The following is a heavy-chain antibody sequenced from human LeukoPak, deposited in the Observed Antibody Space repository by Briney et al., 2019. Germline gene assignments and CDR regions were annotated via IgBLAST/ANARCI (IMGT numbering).Heavy chain of an antibody. J-gene: IGHJ3*02. D-gene: IGHD6-19*01. CDR3: ARLHSSGWYGGDAFDI. Sequence: GASVKVSCKASGYTFTSSDINWVRQATGQGLEWMGWMNPNSGNTGYAQKFQGRVTMTRNTSISTAYMELSSLRSEDTAVYYCARLHSSGWYGGDAFDIWGQGTMVTVSS. V-gene: IGHV1-8*01. CDR2: MNPNSGNT. CDR1: GYTFTSSD.